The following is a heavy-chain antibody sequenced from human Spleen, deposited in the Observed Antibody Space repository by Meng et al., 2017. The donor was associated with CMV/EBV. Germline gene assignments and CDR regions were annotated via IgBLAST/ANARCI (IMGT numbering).Heavy chain of an antibody. V-gene: IGHV6-1*01. D-gene: IGHD3-22*01. CDR2: TYYRSKWYI. Sequence: AISGDSVSSTSAAWNWIRQPPSRGLEWLGRTYYRSKWYIDYAVSVKSRITINPDTSKNQFSLQLNSVTPEDTAVYYCARAGGYYYESWGQGTLVTVSS. CDR1: GDSVSSTSAA. J-gene: IGHJ4*02. CDR3: ARAGGYYYES.